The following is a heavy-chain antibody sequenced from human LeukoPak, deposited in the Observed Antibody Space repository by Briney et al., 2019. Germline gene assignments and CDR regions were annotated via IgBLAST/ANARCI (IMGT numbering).Heavy chain of an antibody. CDR2: INTDGSTT. Sequence: GGSLRLSCAASGFTFSSYWMHWVRQAPGKGLVWVSHINTDGSTTTYADSVKGRFTISRDNAKNSLLLQMNSLRAEDTAVYYCARTHGTLTGTGFDYWGQGTLVTVSS. J-gene: IGHJ4*02. CDR3: ARTHGTLTGTGFDY. V-gene: IGHV3-74*01. CDR1: GFTFSSYW. D-gene: IGHD1-20*01.